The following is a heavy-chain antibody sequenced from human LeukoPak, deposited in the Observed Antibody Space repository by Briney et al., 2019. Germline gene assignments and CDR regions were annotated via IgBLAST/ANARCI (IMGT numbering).Heavy chain of an antibody. CDR3: ARADLATVNLDY. Sequence: GGSLRLSCAASGFTFSSYAMHWVRQAPGKGLEYVSAISSNGGSTYYANSVKGRFTISRDNSKNTLYLQMGSLRAEDMAVYYCARADLATVNLDYWGQGTLVTVSS. D-gene: IGHD4-17*01. CDR2: ISSNGGST. CDR1: GFTFSSYA. J-gene: IGHJ4*02. V-gene: IGHV3-64*01.